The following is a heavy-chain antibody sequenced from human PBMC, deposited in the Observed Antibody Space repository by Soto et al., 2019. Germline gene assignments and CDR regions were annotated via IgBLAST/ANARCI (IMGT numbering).Heavy chain of an antibody. V-gene: IGHV3-74*01. CDR1: GFTFSSYC. CDR2: ITSDGSNT. J-gene: IGHJ4*02. D-gene: IGHD3-3*01. CDR3: ATLNSFGSDF. Sequence: GSLRVSCAASGFTFSSYCMHWVRQAPGKGLVWVSRITSDGSNTNYADSAKGRFTISRDNAKNTVFLQMNSLRAEDTAVYYCATLNSFGSDFWGQGTLVTVSS.